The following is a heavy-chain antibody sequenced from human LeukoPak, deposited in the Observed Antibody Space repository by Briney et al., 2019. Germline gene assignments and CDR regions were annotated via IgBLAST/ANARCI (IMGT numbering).Heavy chain of an antibody. CDR1: GFTFSSYS. CDR2: IDNSGSST. J-gene: IGHJ4*01. V-gene: IGHV3-21*01. CDR3: ARDRGSGWYGDLGY. Sequence: GGSLRLSCVASGFTFSSYSMNWVRRAPGKRLEWVSSIDNSGSSTFYADSVKGRVTISRDNAKNSLYLQMNSLRVEDTAVYYCARDRGSGWYGDLGYWGQGTLVTVSS. D-gene: IGHD6-19*01.